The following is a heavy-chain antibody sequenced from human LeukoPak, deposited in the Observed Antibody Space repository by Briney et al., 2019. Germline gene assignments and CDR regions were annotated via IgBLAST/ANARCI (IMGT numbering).Heavy chain of an antibody. CDR1: GFTFSNAY. Sequence: LRLSCAASGFTFSNAYMNWVRQPPGKGLEWIGYIYYSGSAYYNPSLAGRVAISLDTSKNQFSLKLHSVTAADTAVYYCARDSYYDLLTGYYPYYYYGMDVWGQGTTVTVSS. CDR3: ARDSYYDLLTGYYPYYYYGMDV. D-gene: IGHD3-9*01. J-gene: IGHJ6*02. CDR2: IYYSGSA. V-gene: IGHV4-30-4*08.